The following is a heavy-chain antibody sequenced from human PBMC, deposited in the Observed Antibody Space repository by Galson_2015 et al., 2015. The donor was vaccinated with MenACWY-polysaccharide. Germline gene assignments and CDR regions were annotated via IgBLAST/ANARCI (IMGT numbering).Heavy chain of an antibody. Sequence: ETLSLTCAVPDYSIRSGYFWGWIRQPPGKELAWIASIFHSATTYYNPSLKSRVTISVDTSKTQFSLKHSSVAAADTAVYYCARVEKYSGSFYILYWGQGTLVTVSS. J-gene: IGHJ4*02. V-gene: IGHV4-38-2*01. CDR1: DYSIRSGYF. D-gene: IGHD1-26*01. CDR3: ARVEKYSGSFYILY. CDR2: IFHSATT.